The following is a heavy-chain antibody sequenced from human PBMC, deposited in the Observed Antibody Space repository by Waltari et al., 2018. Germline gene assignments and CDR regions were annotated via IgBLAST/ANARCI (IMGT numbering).Heavy chain of an antibody. D-gene: IGHD3-10*01. CDR1: GYTFTSYA. V-gene: IGHV1-3*01. Sequence: QVQLVQSGAEVKKPGASVKVSCKPSGYTFTSYAMLWVRLAPGQRLEWMGWINAGNGNTKYSQKFQGRVTITRDTSASTAYMELSSLRSEDTAVYYCARGVLLWFGELLGAFDIWGQGTMVTVSS. CDR3: ARGVLLWFGELLGAFDI. CDR2: INAGNGNT. J-gene: IGHJ3*02.